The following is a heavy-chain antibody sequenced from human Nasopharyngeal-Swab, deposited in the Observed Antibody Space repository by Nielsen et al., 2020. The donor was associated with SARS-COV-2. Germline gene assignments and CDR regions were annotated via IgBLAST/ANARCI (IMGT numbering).Heavy chain of an antibody. CDR1: GFTFSTSW. J-gene: IGHJ6*02. V-gene: IGHV3-7*01. D-gene: IGHD4-17*01. CDR3: ARDGMTTVNAYYYAMDV. CDR2: IKQDGSEK. Sequence: GGSLRLSCAASGFTFSTSWMSWVRQSPGKGPEWVATIKQDGSEKPCVDSVKGRFTISRDNAKNSLYLQMNSLRDEDTAVYYCARDGMTTVNAYYYAMDVWGQGTTVTVSS.